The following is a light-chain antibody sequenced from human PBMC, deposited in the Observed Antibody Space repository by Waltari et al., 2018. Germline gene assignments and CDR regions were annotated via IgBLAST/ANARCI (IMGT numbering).Light chain of an antibody. V-gene: IGKV3-15*01. Sequence: EIVMTQSPATLSVSPGERATLSCRASQSISIYLAWFQQKPGQAPRLPIYHASTRATGIPARLSGSGSGTEFTLTISSLRSEDFAVYYCQQYYDGRTFGQGTKLEIK. CDR3: QQYYDGRT. CDR1: QSISIY. J-gene: IGKJ2*01. CDR2: HAS.